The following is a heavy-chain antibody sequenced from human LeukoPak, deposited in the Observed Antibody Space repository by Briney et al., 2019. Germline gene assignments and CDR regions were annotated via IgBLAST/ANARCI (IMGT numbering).Heavy chain of an antibody. CDR3: AKSGYTSSDPTFDY. Sequence: SETLSLTCTVSGGSLTSGSYYWSWIRQPPGKGLEWIGYIDYSGSTNYNPSLKSRVTMSVDTSKNQFSLKLSSVTAADTAVYYCAKSGYTSSDPTFDYWGRGTLVTVSS. V-gene: IGHV4-61*01. CDR2: IDYSGST. CDR1: GGSLTSGSYY. D-gene: IGHD6-13*01. J-gene: IGHJ4*02.